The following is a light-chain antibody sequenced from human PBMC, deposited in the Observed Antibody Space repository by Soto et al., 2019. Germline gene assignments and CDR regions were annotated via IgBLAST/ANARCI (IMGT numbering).Light chain of an antibody. CDR1: QSISSY. Sequence: DIQMTQSPSSLSASVEDRVIITCRASQSISSYLNWYQQKPGKAPQLLIYAASSLQSGVPSRFSGSASGTDFTLTIGSLQPEDFATYYCQQSYFTPITFGQGTRLEIK. J-gene: IGKJ5*01. CDR2: AAS. CDR3: QQSYFTPIT. V-gene: IGKV1-39*01.